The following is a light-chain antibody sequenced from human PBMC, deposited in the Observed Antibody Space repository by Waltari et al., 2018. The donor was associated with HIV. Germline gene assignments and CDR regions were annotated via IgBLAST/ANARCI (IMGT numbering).Light chain of an antibody. V-gene: IGLV2-11*01. CDR3: SSYTGKNRV. CDR2: DVN. J-gene: IGLJ3*02. CDR1: NNDVGGYNY. Sequence: QPALTQPRSVSGSPGQSVTISCSGTNNDVGGYNYVSWYQQLPGKAPKLIIYDVNKRPSGVPGRFSGSKSGNTASLTVSGLQADDEADYYCSSYTGKNRVFGGGTKLTVL.